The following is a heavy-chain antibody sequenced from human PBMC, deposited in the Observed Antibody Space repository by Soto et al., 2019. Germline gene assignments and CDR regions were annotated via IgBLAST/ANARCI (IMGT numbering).Heavy chain of an antibody. D-gene: IGHD2-2*01. J-gene: IGHJ6*03. V-gene: IGHV1-8*01. CDR3: ARVVPAAMVYYYYYYMDV. CDR2: MNPNSGNT. CDR1: GYTFTSYD. Sequence: QVPLVQSGAEVKKPGASVKVSCKASGYTFTSYDINWVRQATGQGLEWMGWMNPNSGNTGYAQKFQGRVTMTRNTSISTAYMELSSLRSEDTAVYYCARVVPAAMVYYYYYYMDVWGKGTTVTVSS.